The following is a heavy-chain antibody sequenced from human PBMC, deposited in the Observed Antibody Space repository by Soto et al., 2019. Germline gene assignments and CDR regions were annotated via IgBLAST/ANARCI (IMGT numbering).Heavy chain of an antibody. D-gene: IGHD6-19*01. Sequence: SVRHYCAASEFTFSSYGMRWIRQAPGKGLEWVAVISYDGSNKYYADSVKGRFTISRDNSKNTLYLQMNSLRAEETAVYYCAKDPWTGYSSGWTFDYWGQGTLVTVSS. CDR1: EFTFSSYG. V-gene: IGHV3-30*18. J-gene: IGHJ4*02. CDR3: AKDPWTGYSSGWTFDY. CDR2: ISYDGSNK.